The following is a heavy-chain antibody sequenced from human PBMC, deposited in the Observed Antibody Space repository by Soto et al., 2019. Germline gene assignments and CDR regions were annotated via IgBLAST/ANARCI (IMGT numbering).Heavy chain of an antibody. J-gene: IGHJ6*02. CDR1: GYSFTSYW. CDR2: IYPGGSDT. D-gene: IGHD2-15*01. Sequence: GESLKISCKGSGYSFTSYWIGWVRQMPGKGLEWMGIIYPGGSDTRYSPPFQGQVTISADKSISTAYLQWSSLKASDTAMYYCARWASGGGKHYYYYYYGMDVWGQGTTVTVSS. CDR3: ARWASGGGKHYYYYYYGMDV. V-gene: IGHV5-51*01.